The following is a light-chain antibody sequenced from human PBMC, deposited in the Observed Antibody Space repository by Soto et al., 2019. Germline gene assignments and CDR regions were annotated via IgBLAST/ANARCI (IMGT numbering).Light chain of an antibody. CDR2: AAS. J-gene: IGKJ1*01. Sequence: DIQMTQSPSSLSASVGDRVTITCRASQSIDSYLNWYQQKPGKAPKILIYAASSLQSGVPSRYSGSGSGADFTLTISSLQPEDSAIYYCQQSYITPTFGQGTKVDIK. CDR3: QQSYITPT. CDR1: QSIDSY. V-gene: IGKV1-39*01.